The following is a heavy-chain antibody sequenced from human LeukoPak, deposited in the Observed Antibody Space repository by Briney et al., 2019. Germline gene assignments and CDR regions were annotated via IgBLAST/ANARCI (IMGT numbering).Heavy chain of an antibody. J-gene: IGHJ4*02. CDR1: GYTLTELS. V-gene: IGHV1-24*01. Sequence: ASVTVSCTVSGYTLTELSMHWVRQAPGKGLEWMGGFDPEDGETIYAQKFQGRVTMTEDTSTDTAYMELSSLRSEDTAVYYCATVFTMVRDIPDYWGQGTLVTVSS. D-gene: IGHD3-10*01. CDR2: FDPEDGET. CDR3: ATVFTMVRDIPDY.